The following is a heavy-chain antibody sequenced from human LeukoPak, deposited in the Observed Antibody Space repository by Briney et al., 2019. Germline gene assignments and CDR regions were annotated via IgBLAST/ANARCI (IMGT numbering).Heavy chain of an antibody. CDR1: GYTFTSYD. CDR2: MNPNSGGT. D-gene: IGHD5-12*01. J-gene: IGHJ4*02. CDR3: ATHKRGYSGYDLDY. Sequence: ASVKVSCKASGYTFTSYDINWVRQATGQGLEWMGWMNPNSGGTNYAQKFQGRVTMTRDTSISTAYMELSRLRSDDTAVYYCATHKRGYSGYDLDYWGQGTLVTVSS. V-gene: IGHV1-2*02.